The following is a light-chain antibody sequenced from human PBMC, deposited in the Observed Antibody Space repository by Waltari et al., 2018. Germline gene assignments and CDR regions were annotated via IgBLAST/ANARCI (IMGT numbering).Light chain of an antibody. CDR3: YSAADNNLV. CDR2: KDS. J-gene: IGLJ3*02. Sequence: SYELTQSSSVSVSPGQTARITCSGDVLAKKKHGRWCQQKPGQAPVVVIYKDSERPSGIPERFSGYSSGSTVTLTISGAQVEDEADYYCYSAADNNLVFGGGTKLTVL. V-gene: IGLV3-27*01. CDR1: VLAKKKH.